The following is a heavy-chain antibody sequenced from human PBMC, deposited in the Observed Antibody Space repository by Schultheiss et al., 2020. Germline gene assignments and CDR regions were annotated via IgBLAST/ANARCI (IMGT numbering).Heavy chain of an antibody. CDR1: GGSISSYY. J-gene: IGHJ4*02. CDR2: IYYSGST. D-gene: IGHD3-22*01. Sequence: SETLSLTCTVSGGSISSYYWSWIRQPPGKGLEWIGYIYYSGSTNYNPSLKSRVTISVDTSKNQFSLKLSSVTAADTAVYYCAREVDSSGFYYFDYWGQGTLVTVYS. V-gene: IGHV4-59*01. CDR3: AREVDSSGFYYFDY.